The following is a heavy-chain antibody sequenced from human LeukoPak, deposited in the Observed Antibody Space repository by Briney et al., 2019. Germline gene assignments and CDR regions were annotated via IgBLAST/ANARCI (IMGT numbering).Heavy chain of an antibody. V-gene: IGHV1-2*04. J-gene: IGHJ3*01. Sequence: ASVKVSCKASGYTFTSYDINWVRQATGQGLEWMGWINPNNGGTNYAQKFQGWVTMTRDTSISTAYMELSRLTSDDTAVYYCARSGYSSGWAFDFWGQGTMVTVSS. CDR1: GYTFTSYD. D-gene: IGHD6-19*01. CDR2: INPNNGGT. CDR3: ARSGYSSGWAFDF.